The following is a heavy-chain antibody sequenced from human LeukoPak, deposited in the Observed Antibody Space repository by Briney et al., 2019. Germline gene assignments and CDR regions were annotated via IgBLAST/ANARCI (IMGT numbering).Heavy chain of an antibody. J-gene: IGHJ4*02. Sequence: GGSLRLSCATSGFTFSMSAMHWVRLAPGKGLDWVAVISFDGGNKFYADSVKGRFSISRDNSKNTLYLQMNSLGLDDTAVYFCARGRAGIAAAGFDYWGQGALVTGPS. CDR1: GFTFSMSA. CDR3: ARGRAGIAAAGFDY. D-gene: IGHD6-13*01. V-gene: IGHV3-30-3*01. CDR2: ISFDGGNK.